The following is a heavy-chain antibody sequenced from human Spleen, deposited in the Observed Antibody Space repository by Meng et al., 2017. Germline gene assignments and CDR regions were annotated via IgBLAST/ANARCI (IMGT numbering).Heavy chain of an antibody. CDR3: ARAVDWGYSTDAFDI. CDR2: INHSGST. D-gene: IGHD3/OR15-3a*01. CDR1: GGSFSGYY. V-gene: IGHV4-34*01. J-gene: IGHJ3*02. Sequence: GSLRLSCAVYGGSFSGYYWSWIRQPPGKGLEWIGEINHSGSTNYNPSLKSRVTISVDTSKNQFSLKLSSVTAADTAVYYCARAVDWGYSTDAFDIWGQGTMVTVSS.